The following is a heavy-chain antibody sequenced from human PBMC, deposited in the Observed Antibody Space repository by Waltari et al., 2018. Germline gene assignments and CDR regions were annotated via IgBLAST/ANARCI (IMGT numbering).Heavy chain of an antibody. Sequence: QVQLVQSGAEVKKPGSSVKVSCKASGGTFSSYAISWVRQAPGQGLEWMGGIIPIFGTANYEQKFQGRVTITTDESTSTAYMELSSLRSEDTAVYYCARGVQYGDPEYYFDYWGQGTLVTVSS. CDR2: IIPIFGTA. D-gene: IGHD4-17*01. J-gene: IGHJ4*02. CDR1: GGTFSSYA. CDR3: ARGVQYGDPEYYFDY. V-gene: IGHV1-69*05.